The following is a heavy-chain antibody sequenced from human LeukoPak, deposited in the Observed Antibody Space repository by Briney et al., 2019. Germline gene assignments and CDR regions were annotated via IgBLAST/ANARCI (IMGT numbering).Heavy chain of an antibody. J-gene: IGHJ4*02. Sequence: GGSLRLSCAASGFTFSSCEMNWVRQAPGKGLEWVSYISSSGSRIYYTASVKGRFTISRDNAKNSLYLQMNSLRVEDTALYYCARNTLAIAAAAFFDFWGQGTLVTVSS. CDR3: ARNTLAIAAAAFFDF. V-gene: IGHV3-48*03. CDR1: GFTFSSCE. D-gene: IGHD6-13*01. CDR2: ISSSGSRI.